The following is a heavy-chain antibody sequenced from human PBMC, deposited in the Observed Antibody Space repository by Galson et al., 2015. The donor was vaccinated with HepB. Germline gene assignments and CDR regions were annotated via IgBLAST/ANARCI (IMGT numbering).Heavy chain of an antibody. D-gene: IGHD2-2*01. CDR3: ARLYCTSTSCNAYYFDY. Sequence: QSGAEVKKPGESLKISCKASGYSFTSYGLNWLRQAPGQGLEWMGWISPYNGNTNYAQKVQGRVTMTTDTSTSTVYMELRSLRSDDTAVYYCARLYCTSTSCNAYYFDYWGQGTLVTVSS. V-gene: IGHV1-18*01. CDR1: GYSFTSYG. CDR2: ISPYNGNT. J-gene: IGHJ4*02.